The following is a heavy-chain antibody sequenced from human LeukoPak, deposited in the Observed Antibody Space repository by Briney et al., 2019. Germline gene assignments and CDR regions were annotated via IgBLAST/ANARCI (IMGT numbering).Heavy chain of an antibody. D-gene: IGHD3-3*01. CDR2: ISSSSSYI. V-gene: IGHV3-21*01. CDR3: ARVLSGTQYYYYYYMDV. Sequence: GGSLRLSCAASGFTFSSYSMNWVRQAPGKGLEWVSCISSSSSYINYTDSVKGRFTISRDNAKNSLYLQMNSLRAEDTAVYYCARVLSGTQYYYYYYMDVWGKGTTVTVSS. CDR1: GFTFSSYS. J-gene: IGHJ6*03.